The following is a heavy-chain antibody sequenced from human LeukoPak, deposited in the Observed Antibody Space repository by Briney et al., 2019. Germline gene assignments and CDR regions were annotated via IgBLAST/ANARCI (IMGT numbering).Heavy chain of an antibody. Sequence: GASVKVSCKASGYTFTGYYMHWVRQAPGQGLEWMGWINPDSGGTNYAQKFQGRVTMTRATSINTAYMELSRLRSDDTAVYYCARDEEWEIFDYWGQGTLVTVSS. V-gene: IGHV1-2*02. D-gene: IGHD1-26*01. CDR1: GYTFTGYY. CDR2: INPDSGGT. J-gene: IGHJ4*02. CDR3: ARDEEWEIFDY.